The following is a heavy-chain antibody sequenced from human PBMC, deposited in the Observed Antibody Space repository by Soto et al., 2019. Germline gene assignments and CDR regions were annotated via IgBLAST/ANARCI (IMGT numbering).Heavy chain of an antibody. CDR2: FNPSGGST. D-gene: IGHD3-3*01. CDR1: GYTFTSYY. Sequence: ASVKVSCKASGYTFTSYYMHWVRQAPGQGLEWMGIFNPSGGSTSYAQKFQGRVTMTRDTSTSTVYMELSSLRSEDTAVYYCARGLYDFWSGYYTAPCYWGQGTLVTVSS. J-gene: IGHJ4*02. V-gene: IGHV1-46*01. CDR3: ARGLYDFWSGYYTAPCY.